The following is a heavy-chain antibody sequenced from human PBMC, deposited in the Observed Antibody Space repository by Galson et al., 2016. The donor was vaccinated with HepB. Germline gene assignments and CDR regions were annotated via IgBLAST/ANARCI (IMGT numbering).Heavy chain of an antibody. CDR2: ISGSGSFT. D-gene: IGHD6-19*01. J-gene: IGHJ4*02. CDR3: AKDPGRGSGWFFFDS. V-gene: IGHV3-23*01. CDR1: GFTFSSYT. Sequence: SLRLSCAASGFTFSSYTMSWVRQAPGMGLEWVSSISGSGSFTYFADSVKGRFTISRDNSKNTLYLQMNSLRAEDTATYYCAKDPGRGSGWFFFDSWAREPWSPSPQ.